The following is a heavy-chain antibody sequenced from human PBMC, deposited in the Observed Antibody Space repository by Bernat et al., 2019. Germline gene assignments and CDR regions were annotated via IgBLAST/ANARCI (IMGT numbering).Heavy chain of an antibody. CDR3: ARSVAGVLDY. Sequence: QVQLQQWGAGLLKPSETLSLTCAVYGGSFSGYYCSWIRQPPGKGLEWIGEIDHSGSTNYNPSLKSRVTIAEDTSKSQFSLKLGSVTAADTAVYYCARSVAGVLDYWGQGTLVTVSS. CDR1: GGSFSGYY. CDR2: IDHSGST. J-gene: IGHJ4*02. V-gene: IGHV4-34*01. D-gene: IGHD6-19*01.